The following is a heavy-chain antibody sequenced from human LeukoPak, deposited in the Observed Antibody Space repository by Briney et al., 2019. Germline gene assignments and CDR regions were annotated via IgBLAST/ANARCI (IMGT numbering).Heavy chain of an antibody. Sequence: PGGSLRLSCVASGFTFTSYEMNWVRQVPGKGLEWVSYISDSGSTIFYADSVRGRFTISRDNAKNSLYLQMNSLRAEDTAVYYCARDGGDSYGRDGLDIWGQGTMVTVSS. D-gene: IGHD5-18*01. CDR1: GFTFTSYE. CDR2: ISDSGSTI. J-gene: IGHJ3*02. V-gene: IGHV3-48*03. CDR3: ARDGGDSYGRDGLDI.